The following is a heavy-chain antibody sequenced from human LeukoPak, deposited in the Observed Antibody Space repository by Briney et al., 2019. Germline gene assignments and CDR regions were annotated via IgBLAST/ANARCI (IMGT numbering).Heavy chain of an antibody. J-gene: IGHJ6*03. Sequence: GESLRLSCAASGVTFSSYSRNWVRQAPGKGLEWVSYISSSSSTIYYADSVKGRFTISRDNAKKSLYLQMNNLRAEDTAVYYCARRSSSWFNDYTDVWGKGTTVTVSS. V-gene: IGHV3-48*01. CDR1: GVTFSSYS. D-gene: IGHD6-13*01. CDR3: ARRSSSWFNDYTDV. CDR2: ISSSSSTI.